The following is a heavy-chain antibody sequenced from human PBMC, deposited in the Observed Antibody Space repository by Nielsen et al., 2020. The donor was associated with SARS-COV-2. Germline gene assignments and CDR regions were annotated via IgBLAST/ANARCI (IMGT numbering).Heavy chain of an antibody. CDR3: VRDGRYCSGGTCYHLFDY. V-gene: IGHV1-18*01. Sequence: ASVKVSCKASGYTFTTYGITWVRQAPGQGLEWMGRISSYNGNTKYTQKLQGRLSMTTDTSTSTAFMELRSLRSDDTAGYYCVRDGRYCSGGTCYHLFDYWGQGTLVTVSS. CDR2: ISSYNGNT. J-gene: IGHJ4*02. CDR1: GYTFTTYG. D-gene: IGHD2-15*01.